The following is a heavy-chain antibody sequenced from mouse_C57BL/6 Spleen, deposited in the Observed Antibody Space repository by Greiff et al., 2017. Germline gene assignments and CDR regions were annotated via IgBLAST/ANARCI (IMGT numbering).Heavy chain of an antibody. D-gene: IGHD1-1*01. CDR3: TTGITTVVATNAY. CDR1: GFNIKDDY. V-gene: IGHV14-4*01. Sequence: EVQLQQSGAELVRPGASVKLSCTASGFNIKDDYMHWVKQRPEQGLEWIGWIDPENGDTEYASKFQGKATITEDTSSNTAYVQLSSLTSEDTAVYYCTTGITTVVATNAYGGQGTLVTVSA. J-gene: IGHJ3*01. CDR2: IDPENGDT.